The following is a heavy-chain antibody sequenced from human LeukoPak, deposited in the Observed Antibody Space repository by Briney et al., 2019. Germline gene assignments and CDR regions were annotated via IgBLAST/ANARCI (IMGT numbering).Heavy chain of an antibody. CDR2: IYSGGGT. D-gene: IGHD3-16*01. J-gene: IGHJ6*02. CDR1: GITVSSDY. Sequence: GGSLRLSCAGSGITVSSDYMSWVRQAPGKGLEWVSAIYSGGGTYYADSVKGRFTISRDNPRTTVNLQMNSLSAEDTAVYYCARATTLGYYYGLDVWGQGTTVTV. CDR3: ARATTLGYYYGLDV. V-gene: IGHV3-66*01.